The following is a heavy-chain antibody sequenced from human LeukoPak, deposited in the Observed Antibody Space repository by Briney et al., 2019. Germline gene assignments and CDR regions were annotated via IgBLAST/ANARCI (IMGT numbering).Heavy chain of an antibody. D-gene: IGHD5-24*01. J-gene: IGHJ3*02. CDR2: IYYSGST. Sequence: SETLSLTCTVSGGSISSYYWNWIRQLPGKGLEWIGHIYYSGSTNYNPSLKSRVTISVDTSKNQFSLKLSSVTAADTAVYYCAGRLWRRGGYNLSAFDIRGQGTMVTVSS. CDR1: GGSISSYY. CDR3: AGRLWRRGGYNLSAFDI. V-gene: IGHV4-59*01.